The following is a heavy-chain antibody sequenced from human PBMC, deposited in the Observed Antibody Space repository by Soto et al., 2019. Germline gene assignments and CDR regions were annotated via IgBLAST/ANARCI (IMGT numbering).Heavy chain of an antibody. J-gene: IGHJ6*02. Sequence: SVMRSLTCTVGGGCTCRSSHYCCWVRQSPGKGLEWIGTIYSNDNTHYNPSLLSRCPISVDTSKNEFSLRLNSVTAADTAVYYCARLNVYCVRTKGYGYYGRTVWAQGTTVPVSS. CDR1: GGCTCRSSHY. V-gene: IGHV4-39*01. CDR3: ARLNVYCVRTKGYGYYGRTV. CDR2: IYSNDNT. D-gene: IGHD2-2*01.